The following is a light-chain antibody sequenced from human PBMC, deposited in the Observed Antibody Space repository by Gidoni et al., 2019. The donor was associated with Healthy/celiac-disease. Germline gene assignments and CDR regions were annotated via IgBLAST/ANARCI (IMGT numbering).Light chain of an antibody. Sequence: EIVMTKSQATLSVSPGERATLSCRASQSVSSNLAWYQQKPGQAPRLLIYGASTRATGIPARFSGSGSGTEFTLTISSLQSEDFAVYYCQQYNNWLLLTFGGGTKVEIK. CDR1: QSVSSN. J-gene: IGKJ4*01. CDR3: QQYNNWLLLT. CDR2: GAS. V-gene: IGKV3-15*01.